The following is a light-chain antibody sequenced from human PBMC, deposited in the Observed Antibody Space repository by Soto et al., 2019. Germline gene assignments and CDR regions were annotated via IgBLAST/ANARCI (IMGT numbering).Light chain of an antibody. CDR2: DDS. CDR3: HVWDSSSEHV. CDR1: NIGSKS. Sequence: SYELTPPPSVSVAPGQTARITCGGNNIGSKSVHWYQQKPGQAPVLVVDDDSGRPSGIPERFSGSNSGNTATLTSSRVEAGDEADYFCHVWDSSSEHVFGTGTKGTVL. V-gene: IGLV3-21*02. J-gene: IGLJ1*01.